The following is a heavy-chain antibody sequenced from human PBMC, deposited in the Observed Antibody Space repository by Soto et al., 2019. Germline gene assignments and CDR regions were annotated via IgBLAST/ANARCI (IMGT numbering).Heavy chain of an antibody. CDR1: GFTVSSNY. V-gene: IGHV3-66*01. CDR3: ARRTKVTTGYYYYYMDV. D-gene: IGHD4-4*01. CDR2: IYSGRST. J-gene: IGHJ6*03. Sequence: EVQLVESGGGLVQPGGSLRLSCAASGFTVSSNYMSWVRQAPGKGLEWVTVIYSGRSTNYADSVKGRFTISRDNSKNTLHLQMNTLRAEDTAVYYCARRTKVTTGYYYYYMDVWGKGTTVTVSS.